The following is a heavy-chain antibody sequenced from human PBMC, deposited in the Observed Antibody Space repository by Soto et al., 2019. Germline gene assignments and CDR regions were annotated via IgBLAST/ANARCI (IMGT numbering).Heavy chain of an antibody. CDR2: IYYSGST. CDR1: GGSISSSSYY. Sequence: SETLSLTCTVSGGSISSSSYYWGWIRQPPGKGLEWIGSIYYSGSTYYNPSLKSRVTISVDTSKNQFSLKLSSVTAADTAVYYCASYSAVTTNWFDPWGQGTLVTVSS. J-gene: IGHJ5*02. V-gene: IGHV4-39*01. D-gene: IGHD4-17*01. CDR3: ASYSAVTTNWFDP.